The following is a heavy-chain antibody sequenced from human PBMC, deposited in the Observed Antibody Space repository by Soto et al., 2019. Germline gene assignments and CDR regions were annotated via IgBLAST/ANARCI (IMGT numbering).Heavy chain of an antibody. CDR2: ISAYNGNT. D-gene: IGHD3-3*01. J-gene: IGHJ6*02. CDR3: ARGGRTLRFLEWLEYYGMDV. V-gene: IGHV1-18*01. Sequence: QVQLVQSGAEVKKPGASVKVSCKASGYTFTSYGISWVRQAPGQGLEWMGWISAYNGNTNYAQKLQGRVTMTTDTSTSTACMGLRRLGSDDTAVYYCARGGRTLRFLEWLEYYGMDVWGQGTTVTVSS. CDR1: GYTFTSYG.